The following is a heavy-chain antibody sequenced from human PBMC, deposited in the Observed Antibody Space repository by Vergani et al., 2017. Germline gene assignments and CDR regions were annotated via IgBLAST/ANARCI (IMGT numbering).Heavy chain of an antibody. Sequence: QVQLQESGPGLVKPSETLSLTCTASGYSIRTNYYWGWIRQPPGKGLEWIGSINHSGSTYYNPSLKSRITMSVDTSKNQFSLRLSSVTAADTAMYYCATTGGIVGATRAFDIWGQGTMVTVSS. D-gene: IGHD1-26*01. CDR1: GYSIRTNYY. J-gene: IGHJ3*02. CDR3: ATTGGIVGATRAFDI. CDR2: INHSGST. V-gene: IGHV4-38-2*02.